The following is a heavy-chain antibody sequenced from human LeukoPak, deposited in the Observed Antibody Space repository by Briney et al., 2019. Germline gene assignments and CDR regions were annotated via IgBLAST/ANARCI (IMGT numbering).Heavy chain of an antibody. CDR1: GGSISSYY. Sequence: PSETLSLTCTVSGGSISSYYWSWIRQPPGKGLEWIGSIYYSGSTYYNPSLKSRVTISVDTSKNQFSLKLSSVTAADTAVYYCARHKPTMVRGVIIDYWGQGTLVTVSS. D-gene: IGHD3-10*01. J-gene: IGHJ4*02. CDR3: ARHKPTMVRGVIIDY. CDR2: IYYSGST. V-gene: IGHV4-59*05.